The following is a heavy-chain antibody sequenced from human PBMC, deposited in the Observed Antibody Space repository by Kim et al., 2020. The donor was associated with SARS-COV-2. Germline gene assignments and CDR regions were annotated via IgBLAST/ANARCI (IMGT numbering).Heavy chain of an antibody. D-gene: IGHD2-2*01. CDR2: ISSSGSTI. V-gene: IGHV3-11*04. CDR1: GFTFSDYY. Sequence: GGSLRLSCAASGFTFSDYYMSWIRQAPGKGLEWVSYISSSGSTIYYADSVKGRFTISRDNAKNSLYLQMNSLRAEDTAVYYCARERDWDIVVVPAAAFDPWGQGTLVTVSS. CDR3: ARERDWDIVVVPAAAFDP. J-gene: IGHJ5*02.